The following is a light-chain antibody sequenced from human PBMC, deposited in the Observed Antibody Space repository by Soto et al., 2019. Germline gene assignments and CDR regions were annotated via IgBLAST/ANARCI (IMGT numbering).Light chain of an antibody. CDR1: QSVSSN. Sequence: EIVMTQSPATLSVSPGERATLSCRASQSVSSNLAWYQQKPGQSPRLLMYGASTRATGIPARFSGSGSGTELTLTVCSQQSEDSAVYYCQQYNNWPWTFGQGTKVDIK. V-gene: IGKV3-15*01. J-gene: IGKJ1*01. CDR2: GAS. CDR3: QQYNNWPWT.